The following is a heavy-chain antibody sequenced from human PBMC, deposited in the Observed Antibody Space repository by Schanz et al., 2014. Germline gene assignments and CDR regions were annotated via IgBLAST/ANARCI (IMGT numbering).Heavy chain of an antibody. D-gene: IGHD3-9*01. Sequence: EVQLVESGGGLVKPGGSLRLSCAASGFTFSSYGMNWVRQAPGKGLEWVSYISSSSSYIYYADSMKGRFTIARDNSKNTLYLQMNSLKPDDAGVYYCANLDGVSISTFSWGPGTLVTVSS. CDR2: ISSSSSYI. V-gene: IGHV3-21*01. J-gene: IGHJ5*02. CDR1: GFTFSSYG. CDR3: ANLDGVSISTFS.